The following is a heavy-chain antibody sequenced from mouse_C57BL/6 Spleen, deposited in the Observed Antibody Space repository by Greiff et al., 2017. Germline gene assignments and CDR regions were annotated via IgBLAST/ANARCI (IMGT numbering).Heavy chain of an antibody. V-gene: IGHV5-17*01. Sequence: EVHLVESGGGLVKPGGSLKLSCAASGFTFSDYGMHWVRQAPEKGLEWVAYISSGSSTIYYADTVKGRFTISRDNAKNTLFLQMTSLRSEDTAMYYCAENWDEGWFAYWGQGTLVTVSA. CDR1: GFTFSDYG. CDR2: ISSGSSTI. D-gene: IGHD4-1*01. J-gene: IGHJ3*01. CDR3: AENWDEGWFAY.